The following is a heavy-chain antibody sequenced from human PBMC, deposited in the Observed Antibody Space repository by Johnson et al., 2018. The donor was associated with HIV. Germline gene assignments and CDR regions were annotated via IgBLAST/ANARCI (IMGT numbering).Heavy chain of an antibody. D-gene: IGHD3-22*01. J-gene: IGHJ3*02. CDR2: INSGGST. CDR3: AREYYYDSSGYNAFDI. V-gene: IGHV3-NL1*01. CDR1: GFTFSSYA. Sequence: QVQLVESGGGVVQPGRSLRLSCAASGFTFSSYAMHCVRQAPGKGLEWVAVINSGGSTSYADSVKGRFTISRDHSKNTLYLQMNSLRAEDTAVYYCAREYYYDSSGYNAFDIWGQGTMVTVSS.